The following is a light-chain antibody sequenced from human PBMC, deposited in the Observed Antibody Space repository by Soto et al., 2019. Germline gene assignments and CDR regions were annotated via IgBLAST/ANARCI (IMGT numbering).Light chain of an antibody. V-gene: IGLV1-51*01. CDR2: DND. J-gene: IGLJ2*01. Sequence: QSVLTQPPSVSAAPGQKVTISCSGSTSNIGTYYVSWYQHLPGTAPRVVIYDNDKRPSGIPDRFSGSKSGTSATLVITGLQTGDEADYYCAAWDNSLSVVLFGEGTKLTVL. CDR3: AAWDNSLSVVL. CDR1: TSNIGTYY.